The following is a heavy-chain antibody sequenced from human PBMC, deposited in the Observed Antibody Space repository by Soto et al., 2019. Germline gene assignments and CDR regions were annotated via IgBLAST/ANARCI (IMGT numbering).Heavy chain of an antibody. CDR1: GFTFSSYA. D-gene: IGHD3-22*01. Sequence: PGGSLRLSCAASGFTFSSYAMHWVRQAPGKGLEWVAVISYDGSNKYYADSVKGRFTISRDNSKNTLYLQMNSLRAEDTAVYYCARAIYYDSSGPVYYYYGMDVWGQGTTVTVSS. CDR3: ARAIYYDSSGPVYYYYGMDV. V-gene: IGHV3-30-3*01. CDR2: ISYDGSNK. J-gene: IGHJ6*02.